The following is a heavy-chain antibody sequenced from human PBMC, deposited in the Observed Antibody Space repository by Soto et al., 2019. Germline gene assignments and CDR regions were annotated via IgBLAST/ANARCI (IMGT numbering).Heavy chain of an antibody. CDR2: IKQDGSEK. CDR3: ARDCGYYYGSGYYFDY. CDR1: GFTFSSYW. D-gene: IGHD3-10*01. V-gene: IGHV3-7*05. J-gene: IGHJ4*02. Sequence: EVQLVESGGGLVQPGGSLRLSCAASGFTFSSYWMSWVRQAPGKGLEWVANIKQDGSEKYYVDSVKGRFTISRDNAKNSLYLQMNSLRAEDTAVYYCARDCGYYYGSGYYFDYWGQGTLVTVSS.